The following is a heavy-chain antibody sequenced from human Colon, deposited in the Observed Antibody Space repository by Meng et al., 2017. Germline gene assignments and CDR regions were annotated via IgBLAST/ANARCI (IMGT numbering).Heavy chain of an antibody. J-gene: IGHJ5*02. V-gene: IGHV1-69*01. CDR2: IVPMFGTP. D-gene: IGHD3-3*01. Sequence: QVQLVQSGGEVKKPGSWVRVSCKASGGIFSSYAISWVRQAPGQGLEWMGGIVPMFGTPNYAQKFQGRVTIAADESTTTSFMELSSLRFEDTATYYCARDLESWGQGTLVTVSS. CDR1: GGIFSSYA. CDR3: ARDLES.